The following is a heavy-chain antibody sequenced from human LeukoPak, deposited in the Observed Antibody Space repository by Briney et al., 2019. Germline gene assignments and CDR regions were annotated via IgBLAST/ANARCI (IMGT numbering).Heavy chain of an antibody. Sequence: PGRSLRLSCAASGFTFSSYGMHWVRQAPGKGLEWVAVISYDGSNKYYADSVKGRFTISRDNSKNTLYLQMNSLRAEDTAVYYCARDKAYCTNGVCPRGYYYGMDVWGQGTTVTVSS. D-gene: IGHD2-8*01. J-gene: IGHJ6*02. CDR2: ISYDGSNK. V-gene: IGHV3-30*03. CDR3: ARDKAYCTNGVCPRGYYYGMDV. CDR1: GFTFSSYG.